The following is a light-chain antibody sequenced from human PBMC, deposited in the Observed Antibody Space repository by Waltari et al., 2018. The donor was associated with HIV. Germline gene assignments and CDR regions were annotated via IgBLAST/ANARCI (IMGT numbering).Light chain of an antibody. CDR1: ALPKQY. J-gene: IGLJ3*02. Sequence: SYELTQPPAVAVSPGQTARITCSVDALPKQYAYCSQQRPGQAPVLVIYKDSERPSRIPERFPGSSSGTTATWTISGVQAGDGADYYRQSAVSSPTYRVFGGGTKLTVL. CDR3: QSAVSSPTYRV. V-gene: IGLV3-25*03. CDR2: KDS.